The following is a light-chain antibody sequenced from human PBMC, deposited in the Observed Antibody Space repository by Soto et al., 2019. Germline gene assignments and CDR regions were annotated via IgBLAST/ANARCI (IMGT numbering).Light chain of an antibody. Sequence: DIQMTQSPSSLSASVGDRVTITCRASQSISSYLNWYQQKPGKAPKLLIYAASSLQSGVPSRFSGSGFGTDFTLTISSLQPEYFTTYYCQRSYSTLSFTFGPGTKVDIK. CDR1: QSISSY. V-gene: IGKV1-39*01. CDR2: AAS. J-gene: IGKJ3*01. CDR3: QRSYSTLSFT.